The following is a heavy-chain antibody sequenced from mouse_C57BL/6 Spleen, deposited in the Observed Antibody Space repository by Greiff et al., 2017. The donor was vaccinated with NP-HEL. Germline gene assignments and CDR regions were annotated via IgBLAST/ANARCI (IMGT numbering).Heavy chain of an antibody. CDR3: ARKGDYDVDYYAMDY. V-gene: IGHV1-82*01. CDR1: GYAFSSSW. Sequence: VQLQQSGPELVKPGASVKISCKASGYAFSSSWMNWVKQRPGKGLEWIGRIYPGDGDTNYNGKFKGKATLTADKSSSTAYMQLSSLTSEDSAVYFCARKGDYDVDYYAMDYWGQGTSVTVSS. D-gene: IGHD2-4*01. J-gene: IGHJ4*01. CDR2: IYPGDGDT.